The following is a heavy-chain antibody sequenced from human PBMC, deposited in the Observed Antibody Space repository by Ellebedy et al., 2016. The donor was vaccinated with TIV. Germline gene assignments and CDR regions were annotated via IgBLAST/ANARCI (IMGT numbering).Heavy chain of an antibody. Sequence: ASVKVSXXASGYTFTGYYMHWVRQAPGQGLEWMGWIYPDSGGTIYAQKFQGRVTMTRDTSISTAYMELRSLRSDDTAVYYCARGDYYGSGSYDYWGQGTLVTVSS. D-gene: IGHD3-10*01. CDR2: IYPDSGGT. CDR1: GYTFTGYY. CDR3: ARGDYYGSGSYDY. V-gene: IGHV1-2*02. J-gene: IGHJ4*02.